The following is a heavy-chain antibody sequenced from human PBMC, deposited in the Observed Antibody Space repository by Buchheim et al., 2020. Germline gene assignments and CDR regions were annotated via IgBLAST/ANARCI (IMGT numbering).Heavy chain of an antibody. Sequence: QVQLVQSGAEVKKPGASVKVSCKASGYTFTSYDINWVRQATGQGLEWMGWMNPNSGNTGYAQKFQGRVTMTRNTSISPANMELSRLRSEDTAVYYCARGGFGSSGWRYYYYDYGMDVWGQGTT. CDR2: MNPNSGNT. CDR1: GYTFTSYD. CDR3: ARGGFGSSGWRYYYYDYGMDV. J-gene: IGHJ6*02. D-gene: IGHD6-19*01. V-gene: IGHV1-8*01.